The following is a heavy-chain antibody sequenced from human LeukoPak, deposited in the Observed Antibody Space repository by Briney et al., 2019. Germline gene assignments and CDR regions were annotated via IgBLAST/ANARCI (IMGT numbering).Heavy chain of an antibody. Sequence: GGSLRLSCAASGFTFSSYSMNWGRQAPGKGLEWLSYIDSGSGNIYYRDSVKGRFTISRDNAQDSLYLQMDSLRDEDTAVYYCAREDDDWGPNTLDVWGQGTVVTVSS. CDR1: GFTFSSYS. V-gene: IGHV3-48*02. CDR2: IDSGSGNI. J-gene: IGHJ3*01. D-gene: IGHD7-27*01. CDR3: AREDDDWGPNTLDV.